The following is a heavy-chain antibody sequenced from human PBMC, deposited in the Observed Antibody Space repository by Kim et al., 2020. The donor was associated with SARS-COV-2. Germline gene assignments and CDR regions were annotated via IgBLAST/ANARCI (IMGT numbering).Heavy chain of an antibody. J-gene: IGHJ6*02. V-gene: IGHV1-58*01. D-gene: IGHD6-13*01. Sequence: SVKVSCKASGFTFTSSAVQWVRQARGQRLEWIGWIVVGSGNTNYAQKFQERVTITRDMSTSTAYMELSSLRSEDTAVYYCAADFNPRGQLANYYYYGMDVWGQGTTVTVSS. CDR1: GFTFTSSA. CDR2: IVVGSGNT. CDR3: AADFNPRGQLANYYYYGMDV.